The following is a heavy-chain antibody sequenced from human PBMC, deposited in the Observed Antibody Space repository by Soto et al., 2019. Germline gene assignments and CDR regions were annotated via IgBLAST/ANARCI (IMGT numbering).Heavy chain of an antibody. V-gene: IGHV3-33*01. J-gene: IGHJ4*02. CDR1: GFTFSSYG. CDR3: ARGHYDVWSEPFDY. CDR2: IWYDGSNK. D-gene: IGHD3-3*01. Sequence: QVQLVESGGGVVQPGRSLRLSCAASGFTFSSYGMHWVRQAPGKGLEWVAVIWYDGSNKYYADSVKGRFTISRDNYKNTLYLQMNSLRDEDTDVYYCARGHYDVWSEPFDYWRQGTLVTVSS.